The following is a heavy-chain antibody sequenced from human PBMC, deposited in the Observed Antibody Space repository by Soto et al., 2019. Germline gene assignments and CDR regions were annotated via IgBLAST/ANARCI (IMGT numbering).Heavy chain of an antibody. CDR2: ISSSSSYI. V-gene: IGHV3-21*01. CDR1: GFTFSSYR. D-gene: IGHD2-2*02. Sequence: PGGSLRLSCAASGFTFSSYRMNWVRQAPGKVLEWVSSISSSSSYIYYADSVKGRFTISRDNAKNSLYLQMNSLRAEDTAVYYCAREDPFYCSSTSCYTQPGAFDIWGQGTMVTVSS. J-gene: IGHJ3*02. CDR3: AREDPFYCSSTSCYTQPGAFDI.